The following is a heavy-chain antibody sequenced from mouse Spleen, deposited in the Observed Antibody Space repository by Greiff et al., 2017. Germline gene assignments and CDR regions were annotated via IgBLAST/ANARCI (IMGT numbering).Heavy chain of an antibody. CDR2: ISSGGSYT. V-gene: IGHV5-9-3*01. Sequence: EVQGVESGGGLVKPGGSLKLSCAASGFTFSSYAMSWVRQTPEKRLEWVATISSGGSYTYYPDSVKGRFTISRDNAKNTLYLQMSSLRSEDTAMYYCAKVTDYFDYWGQGTTLTVSS. D-gene: IGHD2-1*01. J-gene: IGHJ2*01. CDR1: GFTFSSYA. CDR3: AKVTDYFDY.